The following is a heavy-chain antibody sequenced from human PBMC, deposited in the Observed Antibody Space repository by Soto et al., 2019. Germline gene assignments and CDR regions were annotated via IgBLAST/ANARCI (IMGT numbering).Heavy chain of an antibody. J-gene: IGHJ4*02. CDR3: ARVWRIDQLPGNYYGSGSYYKSYDY. D-gene: IGHD3-10*01. CDR2: ISAYNGNT. CDR1: GYTFTSYG. Sequence: ASVKVSCKASGYTFTSYGISWVRQAPGQGLEWMGWISAYNGNTNYAQKLQGRVTMTTGTSTSTAYMELRSLRSDDTAVYYCARVWRIDQLPGNYYGSGSYYKSYDYWGQGTLVTVSS. V-gene: IGHV1-18*01.